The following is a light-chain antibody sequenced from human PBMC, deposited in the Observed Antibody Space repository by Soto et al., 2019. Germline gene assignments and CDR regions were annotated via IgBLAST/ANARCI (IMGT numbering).Light chain of an antibody. CDR1: SSNIGAGYD. Sequence: QSVLTQPPSVSGAPGQRVTFSCTGSSSNIGAGYDVHWYQQLPGKAPKLLIYGNTNRPSGVPDRFSGSKSGTSASLAITGRQAEDEADYYCQSYDTSLRGVFGGGTKVTVL. V-gene: IGLV1-40*01. CDR3: QSYDTSLRGV. CDR2: GNT. J-gene: IGLJ2*01.